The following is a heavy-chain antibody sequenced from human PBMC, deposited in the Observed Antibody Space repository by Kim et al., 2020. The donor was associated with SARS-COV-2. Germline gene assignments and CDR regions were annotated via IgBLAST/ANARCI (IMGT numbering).Heavy chain of an antibody. V-gene: IGHV3-23*01. CDR3: AKDFSDVRGYSYGFYYYYGMDV. CDR1: GFTFSSYA. Sequence: GGSLRLSCAASGFTFSSYAMSWVRQAPGKGLEWVSAISGSGGSTYYADSVKGRFTISRDNSKNTLYLQMNSLRAEDTAVYYCAKDFSDVRGYSYGFYYYYGMDVWGQGTTVTVSS. D-gene: IGHD5-18*01. CDR2: ISGSGGST. J-gene: IGHJ6*02.